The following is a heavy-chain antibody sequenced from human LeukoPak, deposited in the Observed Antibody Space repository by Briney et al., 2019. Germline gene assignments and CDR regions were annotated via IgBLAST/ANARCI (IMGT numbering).Heavy chain of an antibody. D-gene: IGHD3-9*01. V-gene: IGHV3-21*01. Sequence: GGSLRLSCAASGFTFSSYSMNWVRRAPGKGLEWVSSISSSSSYIYYADSVKGRFTISRDNAKNSLYLQMNSLRAEDTAVYYCARDSSRTYYDILTGYYYDAFDIWGQGTMVTVSS. CDR3: ARDSSRTYYDILTGYYYDAFDI. CDR1: GFTFSSYS. CDR2: ISSSSSYI. J-gene: IGHJ3*02.